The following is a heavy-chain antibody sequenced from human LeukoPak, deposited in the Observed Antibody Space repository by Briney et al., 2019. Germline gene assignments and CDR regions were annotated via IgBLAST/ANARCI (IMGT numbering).Heavy chain of an antibody. CDR3: ARLMYYDFWSGYYPYGMDV. D-gene: IGHD3-3*01. V-gene: IGHV5-10-1*01. J-gene: IGHJ6*02. CDR2: IDPSDSYT. CDR1: GYSLTSYW. Sequence: GGSPKISLKGSGYSLTSYWISWVRPMPGKGLEWMGRIDPSDSYTNYSPSFQGHVTISADKSISTAYLQWSSLKASDTAMYYCARLMYYDFWSGYYPYGMDVWGQGTTVTVSS.